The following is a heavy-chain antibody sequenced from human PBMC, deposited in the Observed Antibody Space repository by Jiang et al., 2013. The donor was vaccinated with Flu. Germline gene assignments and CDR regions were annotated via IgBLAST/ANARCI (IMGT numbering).Heavy chain of an antibody. CDR2: NGNT. D-gene: IGHD3-22*01. Sequence: NGNTKYSQTFQGRVTITGDTSARTVYMELSSLRSDDTAMYYCARGASSVRKDFDFWGQGTLVSVSS. V-gene: IGHV1-3*01. J-gene: IGHJ4*02. CDR3: ARGASSVRKDFDF.